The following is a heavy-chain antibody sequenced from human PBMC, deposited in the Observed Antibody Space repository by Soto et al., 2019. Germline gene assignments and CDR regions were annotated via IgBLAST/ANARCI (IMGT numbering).Heavy chain of an antibody. CDR3: ARELISSTSPGEFDS. V-gene: IGHV3-30-3*01. J-gene: IGHJ4*02. Sequence: QVHLVESGGGVVQPGRSLILSCAASGFTFSTYAMHWFRQDPGKWLEWVAFMSNDGSNTYYADSVKGRFTISRDNSKNTLYLQMNSLRPEDTAVYYCARELISSTSPGEFDSWGQGTLVTVSS. D-gene: IGHD6-13*01. CDR2: MSNDGSNT. CDR1: GFTFSTYA.